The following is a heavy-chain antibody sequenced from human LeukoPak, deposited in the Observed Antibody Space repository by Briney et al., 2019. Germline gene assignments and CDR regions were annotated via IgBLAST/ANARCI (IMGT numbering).Heavy chain of an antibody. CDR2: IGGSGGTT. CDR1: GFIFSSYA. CDR3: AKVVLVRGIDF. V-gene: IGHV3-23*01. D-gene: IGHD2-8*02. Sequence: GGSLRLSCAASGFIFSSYAMSWVRQAPGKGLEWVSAIGGSGGTTYYADSVKGRFTISRDNSKNTLYLQMNRLRAEDTAIYYCAKVVLVRGIDFWGQETLVTVSS. J-gene: IGHJ4*02.